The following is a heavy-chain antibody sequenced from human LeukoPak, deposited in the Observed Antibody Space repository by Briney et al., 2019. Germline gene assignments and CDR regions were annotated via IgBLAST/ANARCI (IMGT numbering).Heavy chain of an antibody. V-gene: IGHV3-9*01. CDR2: ITWSNGEI. CDR1: GLTFDVYA. J-gene: IGHJ4*02. Sequence: PGGSLRLSCAASGLTFDVYAVHWVRQAPGKGLEWVSGITWSNGEIAYADSVKGRFTISRDNAKNSLYLQMNSLRTEDTAVYYCAKSLRNGSDWASDYWGQGTLVTVSS. CDR3: AKSLRNGSDWASDY. D-gene: IGHD6-19*01.